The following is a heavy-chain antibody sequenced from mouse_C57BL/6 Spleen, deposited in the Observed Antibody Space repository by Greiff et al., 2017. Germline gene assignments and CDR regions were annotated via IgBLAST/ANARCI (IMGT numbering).Heavy chain of an antibody. V-gene: IGHV1-7*01. J-gene: IGHJ1*03. D-gene: IGHD1-1*01. Sequence: VQLQQSGAELAKPGASVKLSCKASGYTFTSYWMHWVKQRPGQGLEWIGYINPSSGYTKYNQKFKGKATLTADKSSSTAYMQLSSLTYEDSAVYYCARGTTVVDVWGTGTTVTVSS. CDR2: INPSSGYT. CDR1: GYTFTSYW. CDR3: ARGTTVVDV.